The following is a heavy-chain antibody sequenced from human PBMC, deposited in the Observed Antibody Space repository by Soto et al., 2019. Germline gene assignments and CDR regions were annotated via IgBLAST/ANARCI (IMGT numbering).Heavy chain of an antibody. Sequence: QVQLVQSGDEVRKPGSSVKVSCKASGYIFVNYGIAWVRQAPGQGLEWMGWISPYSGNTHYASKVQGRRSMTTDPASTSAYLDLGTLTSTATAVYNWATVNISFTPTPHDAWCKGTTV. J-gene: IGHJ6*03. CDR3: ATVNISFTPTPHDA. D-gene: IGHD3-9*01. CDR1: GYIFVNYG. V-gene: IGHV1-18*01. CDR2: ISPYSGNT.